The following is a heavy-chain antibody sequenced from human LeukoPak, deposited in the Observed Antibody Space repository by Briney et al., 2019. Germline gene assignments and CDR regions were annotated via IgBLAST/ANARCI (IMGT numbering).Heavy chain of an antibody. CDR2: IHDSGNA. J-gene: IGHJ4*02. CDR1: GGSMSGYS. Sequence: SETLSLTCTVSGGSMSGYSWSWIRQSPGKGLEWIGYIHDSGNANYTPSLKSRVTMVIDTSKNQFSLKLSSVTAADTAIYYCARTYVDYETRANFDNWGQGTLVAVSS. V-gene: IGHV4-59*01. D-gene: IGHD4-17*01. CDR3: ARTYVDYETRANFDN.